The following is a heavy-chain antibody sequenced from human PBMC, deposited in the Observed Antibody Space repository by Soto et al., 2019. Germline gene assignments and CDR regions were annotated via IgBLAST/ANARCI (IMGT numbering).Heavy chain of an antibody. D-gene: IGHD3-22*01. CDR2: IYPGDSDT. CDR3: ARGGYYDTSGYSSYYYDYGMDV. J-gene: IGHJ6*02. CDR1: GYSFTSYW. V-gene: IGHV5-51*01. Sequence: GESLKISCKGSGYSFTSYWIGWVRQMPGKGLEWMGIIYPGDSDTRYSPSFQGQVTISADKSISTAYLQWSSLKAADTAMYYCARGGYYDTSGYSSYYYDYGMDVWGQGTMVTVSS.